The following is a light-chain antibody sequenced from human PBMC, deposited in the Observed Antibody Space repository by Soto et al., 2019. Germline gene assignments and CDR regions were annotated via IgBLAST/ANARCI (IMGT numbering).Light chain of an antibody. CDR3: QQYKHWWT. CDR2: GAS. V-gene: IGKV3-15*01. CDR1: QSVSNN. J-gene: IGKJ1*01. Sequence: EIVMTQSPATLSVSTGERATLSCRASQSVSNNLAWYQQKPGHAPRLLISGASTRATGIPARFRASGSGTEFTLSISCLQTEDFACYYCQQYKHWWTYGQRTRVDIK.